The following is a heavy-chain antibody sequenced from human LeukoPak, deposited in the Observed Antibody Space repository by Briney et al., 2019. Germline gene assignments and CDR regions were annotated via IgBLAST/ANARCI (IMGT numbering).Heavy chain of an antibody. CDR2: ISSSGSTI. D-gene: IGHD3-22*01. CDR3: AREAIYYDSSGYYYDLDY. CDR1: GFTFSSYE. V-gene: IGHV3-48*03. J-gene: IGHJ4*02. Sequence: TGGSLRLSCAASGFTFSSYEMNWVRQAPEKGLEWVSYISSSGSTIYYADSVKGRFTISRDNAKNSLYLQMNSLRAEDTAVYYCAREAIYYDSSGYYYDLDYWGQGTLVTVSS.